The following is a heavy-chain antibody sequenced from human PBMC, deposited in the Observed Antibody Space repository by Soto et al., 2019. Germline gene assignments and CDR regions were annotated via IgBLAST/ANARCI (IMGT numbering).Heavy chain of an antibody. Sequence: RGESLKISCKGSGYSFTSYWISWVRQMPGKGLEWMGRIDPSDSYTNYSPSFQGHVTISADKSISTAYLQWSSLKASDTAMYYCARLFWSSSDSSGYYQSEWFDPWGQGTLVTVSS. V-gene: IGHV5-10-1*01. D-gene: IGHD3-22*01. CDR2: IDPSDSYT. CDR1: GYSFTSYW. J-gene: IGHJ5*02. CDR3: ARLFWSSSDSSGYYQSEWFDP.